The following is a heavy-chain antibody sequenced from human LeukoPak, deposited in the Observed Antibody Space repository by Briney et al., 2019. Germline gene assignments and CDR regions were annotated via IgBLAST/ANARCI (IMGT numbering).Heavy chain of an antibody. CDR1: GYIFTGYY. J-gene: IGHJ4*02. CDR3: ARGEQLWPRD. Sequence: ASVKVSCKASGYIFTGYYMHWVRQAPGQGLEWMGWINPNSGGTNYVQKFQGRVAMTRDTSISTAYMEVSRLRPDDTAVYYCARGEQLWPRDWGQGTLVSVSS. V-gene: IGHV1-2*02. D-gene: IGHD5-18*01. CDR2: INPNSGGT.